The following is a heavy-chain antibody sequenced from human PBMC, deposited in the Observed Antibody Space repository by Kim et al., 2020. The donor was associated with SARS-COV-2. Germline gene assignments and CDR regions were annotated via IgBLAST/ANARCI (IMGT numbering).Heavy chain of an antibody. J-gene: IGHJ3*01. CDR3: ARGRDSAFDV. V-gene: IGHV6-1*01. CDR1: GDCVTSHGVA. CDR2: TSYTSRWVN. Sequence: SQTLSLTCAISGDCVTSHGVAWNWVRQSPSRGLEWLGRTSYTSRWVNEYPPTVKSRITINADTSKNQFSLQLNSVTPDDTAVYYCARGRDSAFDVWGQGTVVTGSS.